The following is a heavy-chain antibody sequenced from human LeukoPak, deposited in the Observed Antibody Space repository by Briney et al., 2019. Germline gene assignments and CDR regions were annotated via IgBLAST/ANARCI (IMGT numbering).Heavy chain of an antibody. V-gene: IGHV1-8*01. J-gene: IGHJ6*02. CDR3: SSAGTTRNYYYYYGMDV. CDR1: GYTFTSYD. CDR2: MNPNSGNT. D-gene: IGHD1-7*01. Sequence: ASVKVPCKASGYTFTSYDINWVRQATGQGLEWMGWMNPNSGNTGYAQKFQGRVTMTRNTSISTAYMELSSLRSEDTAVYYCSSAGTTRNYYYYYGMDVWGQGTTVTVSS.